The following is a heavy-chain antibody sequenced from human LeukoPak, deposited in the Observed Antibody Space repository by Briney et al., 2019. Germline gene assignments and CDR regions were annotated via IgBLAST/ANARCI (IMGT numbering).Heavy chain of an antibody. CDR2: IYYSGST. D-gene: IGHD4-23*01. Sequence: PSETLSLTCTVSGGSISSSSYYWGWIRQPPGKGLEWIGSIYYSGSTYYNPSLKSRVTISVDTSKNQFSLKLSSVTAADTAVYYCAREHGGNSGGFDYWGQGTLVTVSS. V-gene: IGHV4-39*07. CDR3: AREHGGNSGGFDY. CDR1: GGSISSSSYY. J-gene: IGHJ4*02.